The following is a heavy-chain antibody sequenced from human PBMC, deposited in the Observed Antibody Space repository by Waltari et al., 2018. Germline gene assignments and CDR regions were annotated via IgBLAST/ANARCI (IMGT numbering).Heavy chain of an antibody. D-gene: IGHD4-17*01. CDR3: ARHYGETYGMDV. CDR1: GGSISSYY. CDR2: IYYSGST. V-gene: IGHV4-59*08. J-gene: IGHJ6*02. Sequence: QVQLQESGPGLVKPSETLSLTCTVSGGSISSYYWSWIRQPPGKGLEWIGYIYYSGSTNYNPSLKSRVTISVDTSKNQFSLKLSSVTVADTAVYYCARHYGETYGMDVWGQGTTVTVSS.